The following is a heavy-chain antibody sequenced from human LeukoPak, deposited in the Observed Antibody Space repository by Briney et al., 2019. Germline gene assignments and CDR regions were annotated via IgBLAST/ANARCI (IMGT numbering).Heavy chain of an antibody. J-gene: IGHJ3*02. CDR3: AGIVVVVADNDAFDI. D-gene: IGHD2-15*01. Sequence: GGSLRLSCAASGFTFSSYAMSWVRQAPGKGLEWVSAISGSGGSTYYADSVKGRFTISRDNSKNTLYLRMNSLRAEDTAVYYCAGIVVVVADNDAFDIWGQGTMVTVSS. CDR1: GFTFSSYA. CDR2: ISGSGGST. V-gene: IGHV3-23*01.